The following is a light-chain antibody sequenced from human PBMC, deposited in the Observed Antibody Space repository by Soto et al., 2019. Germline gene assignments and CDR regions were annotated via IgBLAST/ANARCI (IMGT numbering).Light chain of an antibody. Sequence: DIQMTQSPSTLSASVGDGVTITCRASQSIGSGLAWYQQKPGKAPKLLLYKATNLQTGVPSRFSGSGSGTDFSITISSLQPVDSAPYYGQQYTDFQYTFGQGTKVEI. V-gene: IGKV1-5*03. CDR1: QSIGSG. CDR2: KAT. CDR3: QQYTDFQYT. J-gene: IGKJ2*01.